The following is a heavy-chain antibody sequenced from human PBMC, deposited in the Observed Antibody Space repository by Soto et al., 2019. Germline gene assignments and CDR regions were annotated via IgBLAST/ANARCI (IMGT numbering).Heavy chain of an antibody. J-gene: IGHJ3*01. V-gene: IGHV1-18*01. Sequence: QVQLVQSGAEVKKPGASVKVSCKASGYTFTSYGISWVRQAPGQGLEWMGWISGYNANTNYAQKVQGRVTMTTDTSTSTAYMEPRALRSDDTAMYYCARDPVLRYVDPGGAYDVWGQGTMVTVSS. CDR3: ARDPVLRYVDPGGAYDV. D-gene: IGHD3-9*01. CDR1: GYTFTSYG. CDR2: ISGYNANT.